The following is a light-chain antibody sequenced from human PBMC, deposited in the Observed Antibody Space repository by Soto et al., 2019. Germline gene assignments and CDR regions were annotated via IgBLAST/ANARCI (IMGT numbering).Light chain of an antibody. CDR1: QNLTGW. CDR2: DAS. J-gene: IGKJ1*01. V-gene: IGKV1-5*01. CDR3: QQYRSVWA. Sequence: DSRVTQSPSTLSACVADTVTITCRATQNLTGWLAWYQQRPGEAPKLLLYDASNLVSGVPSRFSGSGSGTEYTLIINSLQPDDSATYYCQQYRSVWACGQGTKG.